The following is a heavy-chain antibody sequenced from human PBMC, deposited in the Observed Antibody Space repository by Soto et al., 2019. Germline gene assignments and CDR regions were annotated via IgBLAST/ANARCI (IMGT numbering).Heavy chain of an antibody. CDR1: GFTFSNVW. J-gene: IGHJ4*02. Sequence: EVQLVESGGGLVKPGGSLRLSCAASGFTFSNVWMIWVRQAPGKGLECIGRIKSKAAGEITDYAAVVKCRFTISRDDSKDTGFLQMNSLTSEDTAMYYWATGAPFSGSVFDYWGQVTLVAVS. D-gene: IGHD1-26*01. CDR3: ATGAPFSGSVFDY. CDR2: IKSKAAGEIT. V-gene: IGHV3-15*01.